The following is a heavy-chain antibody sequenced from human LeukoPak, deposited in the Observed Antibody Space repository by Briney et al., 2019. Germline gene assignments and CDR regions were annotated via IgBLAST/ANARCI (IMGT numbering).Heavy chain of an antibody. CDR1: GFTFSSDW. CDR3: ARHTVTYYYYYMDV. J-gene: IGHJ6*03. Sequence: PGGSLRLSCAASGFTFSSDWMSWVRQAPGKGLEWVANIKQDGSEKYYVDSVKGRFTISRDNAKDTLYLQMNSLRAEDTAVYYCARHTVTYYYYYMDVWGKGTTVTVSS. V-gene: IGHV3-7*01. D-gene: IGHD4-17*01. CDR2: IKQDGSEK.